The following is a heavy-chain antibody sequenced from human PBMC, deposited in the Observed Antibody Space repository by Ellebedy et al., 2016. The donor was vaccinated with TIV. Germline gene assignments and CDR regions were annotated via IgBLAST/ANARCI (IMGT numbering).Heavy chain of an antibody. CDR1: GFTFSSYA. Sequence: GGSLRLSXAASGFTFSSYAMSWVRQAPGKGLEWVSAISGSGGGTYYADSVKGRFTISRDNAKNSLYLQMNSLRDEDTAVYYCASYWLLSAFDIWGQGTMVTVSS. J-gene: IGHJ3*02. D-gene: IGHD3-9*01. CDR2: ISGSGGGT. CDR3: ASYWLLSAFDI. V-gene: IGHV3-23*01.